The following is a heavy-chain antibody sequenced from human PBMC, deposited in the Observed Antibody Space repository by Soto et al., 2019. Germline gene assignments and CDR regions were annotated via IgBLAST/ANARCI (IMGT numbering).Heavy chain of an antibody. J-gene: IGHJ6*02. CDR3: ARGYCSGGNCYSGMDV. V-gene: IGHV1-69*13. CDR1: GGTFSTHA. D-gene: IGHD2-15*01. Sequence: SVKVSCKDSGGTFSTHAIIWVRQAPGHGLEWMGGIIPISGTTYYTQKFQGRVTITADEPTSTAFMELSSLKSEDTAVFYCARGYCSGGNCYSGMDVWGQGTMVTVSS. CDR2: IIPISGTT.